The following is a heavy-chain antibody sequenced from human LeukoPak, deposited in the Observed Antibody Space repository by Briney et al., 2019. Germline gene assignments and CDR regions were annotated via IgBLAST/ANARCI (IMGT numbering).Heavy chain of an antibody. V-gene: IGHV3-74*01. Sequence: PGGSLRLSCAASGFTFSTYWMHWVRHAPGKGRRWVSRINSDGSSTSYADSVKGRFTISRDNAKNTPYLQMSSLRADDTALYYCARDRDGYNSFDYWGQGTLVTVSS. CDR1: GFTFSTYW. D-gene: IGHD5-24*01. J-gene: IGHJ4*02. CDR2: INSDGSST. CDR3: ARDRDGYNSFDY.